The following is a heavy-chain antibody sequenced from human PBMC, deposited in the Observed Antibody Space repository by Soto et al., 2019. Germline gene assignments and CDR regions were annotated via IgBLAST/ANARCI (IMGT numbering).Heavy chain of an antibody. D-gene: IGHD6-19*01. CDR3: AKMGRRSGWYGDSY. CDR1: GFTFSSYA. CDR2: ISGSGGST. Sequence: GGSLRLSCAASGFTFSSYAMSWVRQAPGKGLEWVSAISGSGGSTYYADSVKGRFTISRDNSKNTLYLQMNSLRAEDTAVYYCAKMGRRSGWYGDSYWGQGTLVTVSS. J-gene: IGHJ4*02. V-gene: IGHV3-23*01.